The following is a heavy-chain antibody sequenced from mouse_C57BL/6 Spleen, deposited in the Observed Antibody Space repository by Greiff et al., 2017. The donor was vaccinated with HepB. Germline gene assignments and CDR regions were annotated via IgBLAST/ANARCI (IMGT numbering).Heavy chain of an antibody. Sequence: QVQLKQPGAELVRPGTSVKLSCKASGYTFTSYWMHWVKQRPGQGLEWIGVIDPSDSYTNYNQKFKGKATLTVDTSSSTAYMQLSSLTSEDSAVYYCAARGFTTVVEGFDYWGQGTTLTVSS. CDR1: GYTFTSYW. CDR3: AARGFTTVVEGFDY. V-gene: IGHV1-59*01. J-gene: IGHJ2*01. D-gene: IGHD1-1*01. CDR2: IDPSDSYT.